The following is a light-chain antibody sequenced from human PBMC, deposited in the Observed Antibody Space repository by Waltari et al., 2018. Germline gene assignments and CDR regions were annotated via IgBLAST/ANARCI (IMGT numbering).Light chain of an antibody. CDR1: SCDVGGYNY. V-gene: IGLV2-14*03. Sequence: QSALTQPAPVSGSPGQSITISCTGTSCDVGGYNYVSWYQQHPGKAPKRMIFDVSNRPSGVSNRFSGSKSGNTASLTISGLQAEDEADYYCSSYISSSTLELFGGGTSLTVL. J-gene: IGLJ2*01. CDR2: DVS. CDR3: SSYISSSTLEL.